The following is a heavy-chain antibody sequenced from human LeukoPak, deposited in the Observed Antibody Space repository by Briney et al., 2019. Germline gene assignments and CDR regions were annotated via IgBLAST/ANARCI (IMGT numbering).Heavy chain of an antibody. V-gene: IGHV4-59*01. CDR3: ARDTMSVLDY. D-gene: IGHD3-10*02. CDR1: GGSINNYY. Sequence: SETLSLTCIVSGGSINNYYWSWIRQPPGKGLEWIGYVYYTGSANYNPSLKSRVTISVDTSKNQCSLTVNSVTASDTAVYYCARDTMSVLDYWGQGTLVTVSS. CDR2: VYYTGSA. J-gene: IGHJ4*02.